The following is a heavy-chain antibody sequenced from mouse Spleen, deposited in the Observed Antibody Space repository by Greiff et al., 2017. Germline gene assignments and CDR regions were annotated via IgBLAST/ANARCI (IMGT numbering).Heavy chain of an antibody. CDR1: GYSITSGYD. D-gene: IGHD2-2*01. V-gene: IGHV3-1*01. CDR3: ARGKNYGYDGGWFAY. Sequence: EVQLQQSGPGMVKPSQSLSLTCTVTGYSITSGYDWHWIRHFPGNKLEWMGYISYSGSTNYNPSLKSRISITHDTSKNHFFLKLNSVTTEDTATYYCARGKNYGYDGGWFAYWGQGTLVTVSA. CDR2: ISYSGST. J-gene: IGHJ3*01.